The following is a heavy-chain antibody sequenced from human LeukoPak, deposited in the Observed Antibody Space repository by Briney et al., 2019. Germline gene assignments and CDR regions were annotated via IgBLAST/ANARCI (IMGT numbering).Heavy chain of an antibody. CDR3: ARAKSIAARWSWFDP. D-gene: IGHD6-6*01. CDR1: GYTFTGYY. CDR2: INPNSGGT. V-gene: IGHV1-2*02. Sequence: ASVKVSCKASGYTFTGYYMHWVRQAPGQGLEWMGWINPNSGGTNYAQKFQGRVTMTRDTSISTAYMELSRLGSDDTAVYYCARAKSIAARWSWFDPWGRGTLVTVSS. J-gene: IGHJ5*02.